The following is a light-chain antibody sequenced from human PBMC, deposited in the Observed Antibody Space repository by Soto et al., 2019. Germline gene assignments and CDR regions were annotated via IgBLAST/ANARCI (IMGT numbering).Light chain of an antibody. CDR1: QSVSSSY. V-gene: IGKV3-20*01. Sequence: EIMLTQSPGTLSLSPGERATLSCRASQSVSSSYLAWYQQKPGQAPRLLIYGVSSRATGIPDRFSGSGSGTDFTLTISRLEPEDFAVYYCQQYGRSPWTFGQGTKVEIK. CDR2: GVS. CDR3: QQYGRSPWT. J-gene: IGKJ1*01.